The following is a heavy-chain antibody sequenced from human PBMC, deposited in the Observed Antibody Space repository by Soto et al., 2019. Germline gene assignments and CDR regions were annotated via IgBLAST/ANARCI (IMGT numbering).Heavy chain of an antibody. CDR2: INHSGST. D-gene: IGHD5-18*01. V-gene: IGHV4-34*01. J-gene: IGHJ5*02. CDR1: GWSCSCYY. CDR3: ANGYSYGP. Sequence: LVTLSLTGAVYGWSCSCYYLRWIRQPPGKGLEWIGEINHSGSTNYNPSLKSRVTISVDTSKNQFSLKLSSVTAADTAVYYCANGYSYGPWGQRTLVTVS.